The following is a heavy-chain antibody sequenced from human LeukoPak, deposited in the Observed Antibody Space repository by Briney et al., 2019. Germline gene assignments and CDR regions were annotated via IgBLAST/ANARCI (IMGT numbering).Heavy chain of an antibody. D-gene: IGHD1-26*01. CDR1: GGSISSYN. CDR3: ARGPGSGTYWAFDY. Sequence: SETLSLTCTVSGGSISSYNWSWIRQPPGKGLEWIGYIYYSGTTSYNPSLKSRVTISVDTSKNQFSLKLSSVTAGDTAVYYCARGPGSGTYWAFDYWGQGTLVTISS. CDR2: IYYSGTT. V-gene: IGHV4-59*01. J-gene: IGHJ4*02.